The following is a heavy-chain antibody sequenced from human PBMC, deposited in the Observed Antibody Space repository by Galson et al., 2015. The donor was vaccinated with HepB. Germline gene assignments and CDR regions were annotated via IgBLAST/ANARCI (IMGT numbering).Heavy chain of an antibody. D-gene: IGHD2-15*01. CDR3: ARGYCSGGSCYRSGLDS. J-gene: IGHJ3*02. Sequence: SLRLSCAASGFTFSSHWMTWVRQAPGKGLEWVANIKQDGSEKYYVDSLKGRFTISRDNAKNSLYLEMNSLRAEDTAVYYCARGYCSGGSCYRSGLDSCGQGTMVTVST. CDR1: GFTFSSHW. V-gene: IGHV3-7*03. CDR2: IKQDGSEK.